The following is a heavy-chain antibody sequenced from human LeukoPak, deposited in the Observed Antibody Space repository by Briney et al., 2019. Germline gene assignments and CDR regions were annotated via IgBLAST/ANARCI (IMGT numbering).Heavy chain of an antibody. CDR2: INAGNGNT. D-gene: IGHD6-6*01. CDR3: ARDTSSERTRTDAFDI. CDR1: GYTFTGYY. Sequence: ASVKVSCKASGYTFTGYYMHWVRQAPGQGLEWMGWINAGNGNTKYSQKFQGRVTITRDTSASTAYMGLSSLRSEDTAVYYCARDTSSERTRTDAFDIWGQGTMVTVSS. V-gene: IGHV1-3*01. J-gene: IGHJ3*02.